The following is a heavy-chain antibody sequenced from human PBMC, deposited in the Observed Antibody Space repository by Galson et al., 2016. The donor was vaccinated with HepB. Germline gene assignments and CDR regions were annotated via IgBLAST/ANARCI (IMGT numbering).Heavy chain of an antibody. D-gene: IGHD3/OR15-3a*01. J-gene: IGHJ5*02. CDR2: ARSKFHRYST. Sequence: SLRLSCAASGFTFSDHYMDWVRQAPGKGLEWVGRARSKFHRYSTEYAASVKGRFTVSRDESKNSLYLRMNSLKVEDTAVYFCARGPFCTSSYCPGPFNSWGQGTLVTVSS. CDR3: ARGPFCTSSYCPGPFNS. V-gene: IGHV3-72*01. CDR1: GFTFSDHY.